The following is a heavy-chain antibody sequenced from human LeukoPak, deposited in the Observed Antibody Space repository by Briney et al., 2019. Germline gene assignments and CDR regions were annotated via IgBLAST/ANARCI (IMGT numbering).Heavy chain of an antibody. Sequence: GGSLRLSCAASGFTFNTYAMHWVRQAPGKGLEWVALISYDGSDEYYADSVQGRFTNSRDNLENTLSLQMSNLRPEDTAVYYCARKRRGWYPAYWGQGTQVTVSS. CDR3: ARKRRGWYPAY. J-gene: IGHJ4*02. D-gene: IGHD6-19*01. CDR1: GFTFNTYA. CDR2: ISYDGSDE. V-gene: IGHV3-30*04.